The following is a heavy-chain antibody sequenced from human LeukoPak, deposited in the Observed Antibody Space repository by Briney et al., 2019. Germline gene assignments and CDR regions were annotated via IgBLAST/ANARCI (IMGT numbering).Heavy chain of an antibody. J-gene: IGHJ2*01. CDR1: GGSISSYY. Sequence: SETLSLTCTVSGGSISSYYWSWIRQPPGKGLEWIGYIYYSGSTNYNPSLKSRVTISVDTSKNQFSLKLSSVTAAGTAVYYCARVPKYYYGPYWYFDLWGRGTLVTVSS. CDR2: IYYSGST. D-gene: IGHD3-10*01. CDR3: ARVPKYYYGPYWYFDL. V-gene: IGHV4-59*01.